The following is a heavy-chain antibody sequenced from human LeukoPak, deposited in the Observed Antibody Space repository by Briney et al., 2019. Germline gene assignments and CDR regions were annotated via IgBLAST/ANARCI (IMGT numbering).Heavy chain of an antibody. CDR1: GGSISSGGYY. CDR3: ARDQRHCSSTSCYYYYYMDV. J-gene: IGHJ6*03. CDR2: IYYRGST. V-gene: IGHV4-31*03. Sequence: SETLSLTCTVSGGSISSGGYYWSWIRQHPGKGLEWIGYIYYRGSTYYNPSLKSRVTISVDTSKNQFSLKLSSVTAADTAVCYCARDQRHCSSTSCYYYYYMDVWGKGATVTVSS. D-gene: IGHD2-2*01.